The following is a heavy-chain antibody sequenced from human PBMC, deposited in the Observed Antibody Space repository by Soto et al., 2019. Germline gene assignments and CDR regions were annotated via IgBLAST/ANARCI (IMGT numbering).Heavy chain of an antibody. CDR2: ISGSGGST. D-gene: IGHD3-22*01. Sequence: GGSLRLSCAASGFTFSSYAMSWVRQAPGKGLEWVSAISGSGGSTYYADSVKGRFTISRDNSKNTLYLQMNSLRAEDTAVYYCAKDRSYYYDSSGQSDYWGQGTLVTVSS. J-gene: IGHJ4*02. V-gene: IGHV3-23*01. CDR1: GFTFSSYA. CDR3: AKDRSYYYDSSGQSDY.